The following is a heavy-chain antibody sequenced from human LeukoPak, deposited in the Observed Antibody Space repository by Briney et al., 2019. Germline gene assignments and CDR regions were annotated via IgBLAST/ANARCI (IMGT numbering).Heavy chain of an antibody. CDR2: ISSSSRYI. CDR3: ARADGGGNLIWFDY. CDR1: GFNFSRYS. Sequence: GGSLRLSCAASGFNFSRYSMTWVRQAPGKGLEWVSSISSSSRYIYYEDSVKGRFPISRDNAKNSLYLQMNSLRAEDTAVYYCARADGGGNLIWFDYWGQGTLVTVSS. J-gene: IGHJ4*02. V-gene: IGHV3-21*01. D-gene: IGHD3-16*01.